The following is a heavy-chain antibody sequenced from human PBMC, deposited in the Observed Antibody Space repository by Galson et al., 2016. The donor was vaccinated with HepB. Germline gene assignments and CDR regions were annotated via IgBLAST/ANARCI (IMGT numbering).Heavy chain of an antibody. J-gene: IGHJ4*02. CDR3: AGGILTGYPYYFDY. D-gene: IGHD3-9*01. CDR1: GFTFSSYS. Sequence: SLRLSCAASGFTFSSYSMNWVRQAPGKGLEWVSSISSSSSYIYYEDSVKGRFTISRDKAKNSLYLQMNSLRVEDTAVDYCAGGILTGYPYYFDYWGQGTLVTVSS. V-gene: IGHV3-21*01. CDR2: ISSSSSYI.